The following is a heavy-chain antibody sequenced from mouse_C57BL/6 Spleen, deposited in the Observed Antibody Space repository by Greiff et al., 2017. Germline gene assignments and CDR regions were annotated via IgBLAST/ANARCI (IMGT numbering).Heavy chain of an antibody. D-gene: IGHD1-1*01. J-gene: IGHJ3*01. CDR1: GFNIKDYY. CDR3: ARPTSYYGSSSWFAY. CDR2: IDPEDGEP. Sequence: VQLQQSGAELVKPGASVKLSCTASGFNIKDYYMHWVKQRTEQGLEWIGRIDPEDGEPKYAPNFQGKATITADTSSNTAYLQLSSLTSEDTAVYYGARPTSYYGSSSWFAYWGQGTLVTVSA. V-gene: IGHV14-2*01.